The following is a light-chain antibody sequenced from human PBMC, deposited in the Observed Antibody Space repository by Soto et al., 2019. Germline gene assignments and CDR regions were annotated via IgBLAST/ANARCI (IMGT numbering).Light chain of an antibody. Sequence: DIQMTQSPSTLSASVGDRVTITCRASQNINSWLAWYQQKPGKTPKLLIYKASSLESGVPSRFSGSGSGTEFILTITGLQPDDFATYYCLQYNTYSTFGPGTKVDI. CDR3: LQYNTYST. V-gene: IGKV1-5*03. CDR2: KAS. J-gene: IGKJ3*01. CDR1: QNINSW.